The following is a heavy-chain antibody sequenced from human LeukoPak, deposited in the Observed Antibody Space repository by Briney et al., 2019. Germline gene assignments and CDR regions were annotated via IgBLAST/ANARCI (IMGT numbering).Heavy chain of an antibody. CDR3: ARVVVVAAMSYYYYYMDV. D-gene: IGHD2-15*01. CDR2: IYHSGST. V-gene: IGHV4-4*02. Sequence: SGTLSLTCAVSGGSISSSDWWSWVRQPPGKGLEWIGEIYHSGSTNYNPSLKSRVTISVDTSKNQFSLKLSSVTAADTAVYYCARVVVVAAMSYYYYYMDVWGKGTTVTVSS. J-gene: IGHJ6*03. CDR1: GGSISSSDW.